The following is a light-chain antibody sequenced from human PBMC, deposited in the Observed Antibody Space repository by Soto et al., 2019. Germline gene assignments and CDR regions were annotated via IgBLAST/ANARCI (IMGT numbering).Light chain of an antibody. V-gene: IGLV2-23*01. Sequence: QSALTQPASVSGSPGQSITISCTGTSSDVGSYNVVSWYQQHPGKAPKLMIYEGSKRPSGVSNRFSGSKSGNTASLTISGLQAEDEADYYCCSYAGSSTLVVFGGGTKVTVL. J-gene: IGLJ2*01. CDR2: EGS. CDR3: CSYAGSSTLVV. CDR1: SSDVGSYNV.